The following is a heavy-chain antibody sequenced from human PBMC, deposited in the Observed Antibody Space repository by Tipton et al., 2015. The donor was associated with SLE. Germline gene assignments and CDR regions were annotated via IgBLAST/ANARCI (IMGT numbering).Heavy chain of an antibody. D-gene: IGHD6-19*01. CDR1: GYVISSGYY. J-gene: IGHJ4*02. V-gene: IGHV4-38-2*01. CDR3: ARVVGYASGWYDY. CDR2: IYHGGNT. Sequence: GLVKPSETLSLTCGVSGYVISSGYYWGWIRQSPGKGLEWIGSIYHGGNTYYNPSLKSRVTVSVDTSKNQFSLKLTSVTATDTAVYYCARVVGYASGWYDYWGQGTLVTVSS.